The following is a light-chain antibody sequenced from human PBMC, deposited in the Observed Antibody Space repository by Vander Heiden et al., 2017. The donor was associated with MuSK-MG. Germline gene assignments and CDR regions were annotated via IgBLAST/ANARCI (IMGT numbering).Light chain of an antibody. CDR2: AAS. V-gene: IGKV1-9*01. CDR1: QDISSY. J-gene: IGKJ5*01. Sequence: DIQLTQSPSFLSASVGDRVTITCRASQDISSYLAWYQQKPGKAPKLLIYAASTLQSGLPSRFSGSGSGTQFTLTISSLQPEDFVTYYCQHLNSYPITFGQGTRLEIK. CDR3: QHLNSYPIT.